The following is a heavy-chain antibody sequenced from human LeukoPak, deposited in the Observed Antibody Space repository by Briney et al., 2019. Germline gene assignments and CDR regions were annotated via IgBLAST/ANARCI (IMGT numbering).Heavy chain of an antibody. Sequence: ASVKVSCKASGYTFTSYDINWVRQATGQGLEWMGWMNPNSGNTGYAQKFQGRVTMTRNTSISTAYMELRSLRSEDTAVYYCARGSAYYYDSSGYYYYYGMDVWGQGTTVTVSS. CDR1: GYTFTSYD. CDR3: ARGSAYYYDSSGYYYYYGMDV. J-gene: IGHJ6*02. V-gene: IGHV1-8*01. CDR2: MNPNSGNT. D-gene: IGHD3-22*01.